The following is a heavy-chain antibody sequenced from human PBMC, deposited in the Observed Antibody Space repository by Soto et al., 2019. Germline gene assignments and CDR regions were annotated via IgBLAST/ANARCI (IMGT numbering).Heavy chain of an antibody. V-gene: IGHV3-74*01. J-gene: IGHJ4*02. CDR3: VRDSHGDY. CDR1: GFTFSNYW. CDR2: IDHDGPT. Sequence: VQLVESGGGLVQPGGSLRLSCAGSGFTFSNYWMHWVRQAPGKGLEWVSRIDHDGPTDYADSVRGRFTISRDNAENTLYLQMNSPRPEDTAVYYCVRDSHGDYWGQGTLVTVSS.